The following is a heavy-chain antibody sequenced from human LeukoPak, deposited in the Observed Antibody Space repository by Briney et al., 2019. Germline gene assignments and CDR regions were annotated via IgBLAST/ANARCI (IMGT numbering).Heavy chain of an antibody. V-gene: IGHV3-30*03. Sequence: GRSLRLSCAASGFTFSSYGMHWVRQAPGKGLEWVAVISYDGSNKYYADSVKGRFTISRDNSKNTLYLQMNSLRAEDTAVYYCARVDILTGYHYDYWGQGTLVTVSS. D-gene: IGHD3-9*01. CDR3: ARVDILTGYHYDY. CDR2: ISYDGSNK. J-gene: IGHJ4*02. CDR1: GFTFSSYG.